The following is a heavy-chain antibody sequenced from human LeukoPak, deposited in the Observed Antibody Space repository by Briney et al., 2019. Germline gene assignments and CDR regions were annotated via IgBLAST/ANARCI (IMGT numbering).Heavy chain of an antibody. Sequence: GGSLRLSCAASGFTFSSYGMYWVRQAPGKGLEWVAVISYDGSNKYHADSVKGRFTISRDNSKNTLYLQMNSLRAEDTAVYYCAKDGGLLTTRYYFDYWGQGTLVTVSS. J-gene: IGHJ4*02. CDR1: GFTFSSYG. D-gene: IGHD4-11*01. V-gene: IGHV3-30*18. CDR3: AKDGGLLTTRYYFDY. CDR2: ISYDGSNK.